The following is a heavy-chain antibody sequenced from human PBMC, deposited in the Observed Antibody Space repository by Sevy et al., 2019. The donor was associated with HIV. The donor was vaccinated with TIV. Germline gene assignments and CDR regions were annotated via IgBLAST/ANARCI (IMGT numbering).Heavy chain of an antibody. Sequence: GGSLRLSCAASGFTFSSQAMSWVRQSPGKGQKWVSIISASGDHTYYADSVKGRFTFSRDNSKNTLYLQMNGLRAEDTAVYYCAIEGTHRRRDYGGRGTLVTVSS. J-gene: IGHJ4*02. CDR3: AIEGTHRRRDY. CDR2: ISASGDHT. V-gene: IGHV3-23*01. CDR1: GFTFSSQA.